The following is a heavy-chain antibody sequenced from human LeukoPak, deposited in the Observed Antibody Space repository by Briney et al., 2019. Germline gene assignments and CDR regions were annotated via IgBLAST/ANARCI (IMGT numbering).Heavy chain of an antibody. V-gene: IGHV4-61*01. Sequence: SETLSLTCTVSGGSVSSGIYYWSWIRQPPGKGPEWIGYIYFSGSTNYNPSLKSRATITVDTSKNQFSLKLSSVTAADTAVYFCARSLSLRYCDWWGPGTLVTVSS. J-gene: IGHJ4*02. CDR2: IYFSGST. CDR1: GGSVSSGIYY. CDR3: ARSLSLRYCDW. D-gene: IGHD3-9*01.